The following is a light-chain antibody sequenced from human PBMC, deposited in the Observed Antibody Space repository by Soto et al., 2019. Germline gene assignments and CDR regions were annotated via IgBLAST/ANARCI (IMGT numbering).Light chain of an antibody. CDR3: QKYGDSPT. CDR1: QSISSNY. CDR2: DAS. V-gene: IGKV3-20*01. J-gene: IGKJ1*01. Sequence: EIVLTQSPGTLSLSPGEXATLSCRASQSISSNYVAWYQQKPGQAPRLLIYDASSRATGIPNRFSGSGSGTDFTLTISRLEPEDFAVFYCQKYGDSPTFGQGTKVDNK.